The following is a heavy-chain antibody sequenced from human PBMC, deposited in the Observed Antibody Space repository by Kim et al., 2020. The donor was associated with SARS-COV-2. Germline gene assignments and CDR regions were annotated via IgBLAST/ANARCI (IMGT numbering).Heavy chain of an antibody. Sequence: ASVKVSCKASGYTFIGYYMHWVRQAPGQGLECMGWINPDRGGTKFAQKFQGRVTMTRDTSISTAYMELSRLRSDDTAVYYCARATGYSKLDYWGQGTLVTVSS. CDR2: INPDRGGT. J-gene: IGHJ4*02. D-gene: IGHD5-12*01. V-gene: IGHV1-2*02. CDR1: GYTFIGYY. CDR3: ARATGYSKLDY.